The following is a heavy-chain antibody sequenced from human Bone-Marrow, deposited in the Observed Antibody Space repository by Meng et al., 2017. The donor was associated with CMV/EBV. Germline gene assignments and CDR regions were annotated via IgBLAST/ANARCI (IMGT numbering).Heavy chain of an antibody. J-gene: IGHJ6*02. V-gene: IGHV1-69*02. Sequence: SVKVSCKASGGTFSSYTISWVRQAPGQGLEWMGRIIPILGIANYAQKFQGRVTITADKSTSTAYMELSSLRSEDTAVYYCARGVVVPAAMYLPHYYYGMDVWGQGTTVTVSS. D-gene: IGHD2-2*01. CDR3: ARGVVVPAAMYLPHYYYGMDV. CDR1: GGTFSSYT. CDR2: IIPILGIA.